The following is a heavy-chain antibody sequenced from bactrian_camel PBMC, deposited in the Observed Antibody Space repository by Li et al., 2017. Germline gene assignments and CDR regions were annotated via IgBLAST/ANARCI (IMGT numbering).Heavy chain of an antibody. CDR1: GYTYRTYS. CDR2: IDSDGPV. V-gene: IGHV3S9*01. J-gene: IGHJ4*01. D-gene: IGHD6*01. Sequence: HVQLVESGGGSVQTGGSLRLSCKVSGYTYRTYSLAWFRQAPGKAREGVAAIDSDGPVTYDDSVKGRFAISQDAAKNTVYLQMNNLKPEDTGLYNCATCLVVAGEYEYNYWGQGTQVTVS. CDR3: ATCLVVAGEYEYNY.